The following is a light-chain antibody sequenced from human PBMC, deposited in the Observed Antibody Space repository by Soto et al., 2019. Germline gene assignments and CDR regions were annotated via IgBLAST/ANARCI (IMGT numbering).Light chain of an antibody. CDR2: NDN. CDR3: AAWDGSLNHIL. V-gene: IGLV1-44*01. CDR1: SSNMGSNT. Sequence: QPVLTQPPSASGTPGQGVAISCSGSSSNMGSNTVNWYQHLPGTAPKLLIYNDNQRPSGVPDRFFGSKSGTSASLAITGLQSEDEADYYCAAWDGSLNHILLGGGTKLTVL. J-gene: IGLJ2*01.